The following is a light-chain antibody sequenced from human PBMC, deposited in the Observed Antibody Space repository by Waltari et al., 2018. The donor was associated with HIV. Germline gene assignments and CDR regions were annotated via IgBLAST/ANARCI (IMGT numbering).Light chain of an antibody. V-gene: IGLV2-23*02. CDR3: CSYAGDNHYV. Sequence: QSALTQPASVSVSPGQSITIPSNGTSSAVGTYNLVSWYQQFPGKAPQLIVSEVCRRPAGISSRFSCTKSGNTASLTISKLRAEDEADYYCCSYAGDNHYVFGSGTQLTVL. J-gene: IGLJ1*01. CDR1: SSAVGTYNL. CDR2: EVC.